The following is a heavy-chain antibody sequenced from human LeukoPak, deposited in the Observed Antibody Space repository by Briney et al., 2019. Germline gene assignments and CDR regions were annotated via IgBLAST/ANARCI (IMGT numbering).Heavy chain of an antibody. CDR3: AKDVGWELRGGAFDI. Sequence: GGSLRLSCAASGFTFDDYAIHWVRQAPGKGLEWVSGISWNSGSIVYADSVKGGFTISRDNAKNSLYLQMNSLRAEDMALYYCAKDVGWELRGGAFDIWGQGTMVTVSS. D-gene: IGHD1-26*01. J-gene: IGHJ3*02. CDR2: ISWNSGSI. V-gene: IGHV3-9*03. CDR1: GFTFDDYA.